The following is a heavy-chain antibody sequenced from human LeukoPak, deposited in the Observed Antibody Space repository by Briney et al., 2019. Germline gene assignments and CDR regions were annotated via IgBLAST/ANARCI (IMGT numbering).Heavy chain of an antibody. CDR1: GFIVSSNY. Sequence: GGSLRLSCEASGFIVSSNYMSWVRQAPGQGLEWVSVIYSGGRTYYAASVKGRFTISRDNSKNTLFLQMNSLSAEDTAVYYCARHSSGWYYNWFDPWGQGTLVTVSS. CDR3: ARHSSGWYYNWFDP. D-gene: IGHD6-19*01. J-gene: IGHJ5*02. V-gene: IGHV3-66*04. CDR2: IYSGGRT.